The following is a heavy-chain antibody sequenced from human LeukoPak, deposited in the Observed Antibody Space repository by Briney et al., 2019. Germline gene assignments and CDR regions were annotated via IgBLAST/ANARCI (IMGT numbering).Heavy chain of an antibody. CDR1: GDKFSSCA. D-gene: IGHD6-13*01. CDR3: ARCPYSSSWLLHYYYYMDV. J-gene: IGHJ6*03. V-gene: IGHV1-69*05. CDR2: IIPIFGTA. Sequence: SSEHVSCKTAGDKFSSCAVSRVRQAPGHGIKWMGGIIPIFGTANYAQKFQGRVTITTDESTSTAYMELSSLRSEDTAVYYCARCPYSSSWLLHYYYYMDVWGKGTTVTVSS.